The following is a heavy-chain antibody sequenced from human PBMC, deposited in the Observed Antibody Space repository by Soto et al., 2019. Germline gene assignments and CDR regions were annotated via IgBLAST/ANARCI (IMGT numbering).Heavy chain of an antibody. Sequence: GGSLRLSCAASGLTFSSYWMHWVRQAPGKGLVWVSRINSDGSSTSYADSVKGRFTISRDNAKNTLYLQMNSLRAEDTAVYYCARVYSGYDILGGLGYWGQGTLVTVSS. CDR2: INSDGSST. V-gene: IGHV3-74*01. CDR1: GLTFSSYW. D-gene: IGHD5-12*01. CDR3: ARVYSGYDILGGLGY. J-gene: IGHJ4*02.